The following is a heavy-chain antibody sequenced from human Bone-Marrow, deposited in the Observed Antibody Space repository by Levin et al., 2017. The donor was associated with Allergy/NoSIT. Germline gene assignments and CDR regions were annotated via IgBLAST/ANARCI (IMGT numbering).Heavy chain of an antibody. Sequence: ASVKVSCKTSGYTSTDYYTHWVRQAPGQGLEWMGWINSKTGGTNYAQSFQGRVTMTRDTSISTIYMELSRLTSDDTAVYFCAGGYCSGGRCYEGWFDPWGQGTLVTVSS. V-gene: IGHV1-2*02. CDR1: GYTSTDYY. J-gene: IGHJ5*02. CDR2: INSKTGGT. D-gene: IGHD2-15*01. CDR3: AGGYCSGGRCYEGWFDP.